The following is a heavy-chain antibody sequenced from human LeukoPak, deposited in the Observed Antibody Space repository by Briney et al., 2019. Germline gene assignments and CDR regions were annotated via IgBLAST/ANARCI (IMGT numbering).Heavy chain of an antibody. D-gene: IGHD3-16*02. Sequence: PSETLSLTCTVSGGSISSGSYYWSWIRQPAGKGLEWIGRIYTSGSTKYNPSLKSRVTISVDTSKNQFSLKLSSVTAADTAVYYCAREGPGHEPYDYVWGSYRRGGPFDYWGQGTLVTVSS. CDR1: GGSISSGSYY. CDR3: AREGPGHEPYDYVWGSYRRGGPFDY. CDR2: IYTSGST. J-gene: IGHJ4*02. V-gene: IGHV4-61*02.